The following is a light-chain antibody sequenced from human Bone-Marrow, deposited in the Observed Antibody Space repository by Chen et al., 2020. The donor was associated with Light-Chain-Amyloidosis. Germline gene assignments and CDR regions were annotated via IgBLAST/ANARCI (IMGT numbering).Light chain of an antibody. CDR2: GSS. CDR1: QTISSNY. J-gene: IGKJ4*01. V-gene: IGKV3-20*01. CDR3: QQYGTSPLT. Sequence: EFVLTQSPATLSLSPGKEANLSCRSSQTISSNYLTWYQQKLGQAPRLLIYGSSSRATGIPDRFTGSGSETDFTLNINRLEPEDFAMYYCQQYGTSPLTFGGGTKVEIK.